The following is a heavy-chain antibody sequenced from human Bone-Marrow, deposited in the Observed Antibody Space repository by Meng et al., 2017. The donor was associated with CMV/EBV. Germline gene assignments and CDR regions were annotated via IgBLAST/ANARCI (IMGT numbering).Heavy chain of an antibody. Sequence: GGSLRLSCAVSGLTLERYAMSWVRQAPGKRLERVSYISPSGDYTLYPGSVRCRFYISRDNSKNTVFLQMGRLTVEDTATYFCVRDNVPLTDKRLDYWCQGTLVTISS. V-gene: IGHV3-23*01. CDR1: GLTLERYA. CDR2: ISPSGDYT. D-gene: IGHD2-8*01. J-gene: IGHJ4*02. CDR3: VRDNVPLTDKRLDY.